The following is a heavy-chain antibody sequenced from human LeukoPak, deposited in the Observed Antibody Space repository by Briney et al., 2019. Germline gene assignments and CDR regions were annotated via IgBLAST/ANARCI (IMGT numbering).Heavy chain of an antibody. CDR1: GYTFTSYD. V-gene: IGHV1-8*01. CDR2: MNPNSGNT. CDR3: ARGRHIVVVTATDY. J-gene: IGHJ4*02. D-gene: IGHD2-21*02. Sequence: GASVKVSCKASGYTFTSYDINWVRQATGQGLEWMGWMNPNSGNTGYAQKFQGRVTMTRNTSISTAYMELSSLRSEDTAVYYCARGRHIVVVTATDYWGQGTLVTVSS.